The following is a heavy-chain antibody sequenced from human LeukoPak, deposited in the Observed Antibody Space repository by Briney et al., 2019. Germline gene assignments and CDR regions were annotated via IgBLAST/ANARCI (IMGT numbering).Heavy chain of an antibody. V-gene: IGHV3-66*01. CDR1: GFSVRNNY. CDR2: LYSGGST. CDR3: ARDWGLPYGMDV. J-gene: IGHJ6*02. D-gene: IGHD2-21*01. Sequence: GGSLRLSCAASGFSVRNNYMSWVRQAPGKGLEWVSVLYSGGSTYYADAGKGRFTVSRDNSKNTLYLQMNSLRAEDAAVYYCARDWGLPYGMDVWGQGTTVTVSS.